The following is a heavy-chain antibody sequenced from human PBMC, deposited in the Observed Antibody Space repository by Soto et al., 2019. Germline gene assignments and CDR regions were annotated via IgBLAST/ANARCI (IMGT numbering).Heavy chain of an antibody. J-gene: IGHJ5*02. Sequence: PSETLSLTCTVSGGSVSSGSYYWSWIRQPPGKGLEWIGYIYYSGSTNYNPSLKSRVTISVDTSKNQFSLKLSSVTAADTAVYYCARGITIFGVVDNNWFDPWGQGTLVTVSS. V-gene: IGHV4-61*01. CDR3: ARGITIFGVVDNNWFDP. D-gene: IGHD3-3*01. CDR2: IYYSGST. CDR1: GGSVSSGSYY.